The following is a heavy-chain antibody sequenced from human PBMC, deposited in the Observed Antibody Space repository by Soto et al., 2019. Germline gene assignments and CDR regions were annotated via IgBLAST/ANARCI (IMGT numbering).Heavy chain of an antibody. CDR2: ISYDGSLQ. D-gene: IGHD3-10*01. CDR1: GFTFSSYG. J-gene: IGHJ4*02. CDR3: ATVRGFGHASVPFS. V-gene: IGHV3-30*03. Sequence: QAQLVESGGGVVQPGRSLRLSCAASGFTFSSYGMHWARQAPGTGLEWVAVISYDGSLQHYADSVKGRITISRDNSXCMLILQMNILRAEDTAVDYCATVRGFGHASVPFSWGPGTLVSVSS.